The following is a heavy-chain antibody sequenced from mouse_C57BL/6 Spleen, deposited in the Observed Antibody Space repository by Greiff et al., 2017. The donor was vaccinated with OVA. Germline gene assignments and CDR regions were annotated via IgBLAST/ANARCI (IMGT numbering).Heavy chain of an antibody. V-gene: IGHV1-72*01. CDR1: GYTFTSYW. D-gene: IGHD2-5*01. J-gene: IGHJ4*01. Sequence: QVQLQQPGAELVKPGASVKLSCKASGYTFTSYWMHWVKQRPGRGLEWIGRIDPNGGGKKYNEKFKSKGTLTVDKPSSTAYMQFSSLTSEDSAVYYCARSGGNSNYLGLGYWGQGTSVTVSS. CDR3: ARSGGNSNYLGLGY. CDR2: IDPNGGGK.